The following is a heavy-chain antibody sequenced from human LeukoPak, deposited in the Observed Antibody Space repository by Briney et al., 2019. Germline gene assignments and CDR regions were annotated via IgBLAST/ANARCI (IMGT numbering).Heavy chain of an antibody. V-gene: IGHV3-30-3*01. CDR3: AKDLGSGWAGIDH. CDR1: GFTFSSYA. D-gene: IGHD6-19*01. J-gene: IGHJ4*02. Sequence: GRSLRLSCAASGFTFSSYAMNWVRQAPGKGLEWVAVISSDGSNKYYADSVKGRFTISRDNSKNTLYLQMNSLRAEDTAVYYCAKDLGSGWAGIDHWGQGTLVTVSS. CDR2: ISSDGSNK.